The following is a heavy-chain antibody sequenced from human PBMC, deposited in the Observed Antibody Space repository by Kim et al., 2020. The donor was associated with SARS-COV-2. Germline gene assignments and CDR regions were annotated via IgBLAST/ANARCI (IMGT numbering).Heavy chain of an antibody. CDR1: GFTFSNAW. Sequence: GGSLRLSCAASGFTFSNAWMSWVRQAPGKGLEWVGRIKSKTDGGTTDYAAPVKGRFTISRDDSKNTLYLQMNSLKTEDTAVYYCTTEKGHPWSSDYYGMDVWGQGTTVTVSS. V-gene: IGHV3-15*01. D-gene: IGHD6-6*01. J-gene: IGHJ6*02. CDR2: IKSKTDGGTT. CDR3: TTEKGHPWSSDYYGMDV.